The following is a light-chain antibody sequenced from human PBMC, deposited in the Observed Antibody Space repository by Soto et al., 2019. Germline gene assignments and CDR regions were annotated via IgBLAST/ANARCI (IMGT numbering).Light chain of an antibody. J-gene: IGKJ1*01. CDR2: GAS. CDR3: QQYSNWWP. Sequence: EIVMTQSTATLSVSPGERATLSCRASQSISSNLAWYQQKPGQAPRLLIYGASTRATGIPARFSGSGSGTEFTLTISSLQSEDFAVYYCQQYSNWWPFGQVSNV. CDR1: QSISSN. V-gene: IGKV3-15*01.